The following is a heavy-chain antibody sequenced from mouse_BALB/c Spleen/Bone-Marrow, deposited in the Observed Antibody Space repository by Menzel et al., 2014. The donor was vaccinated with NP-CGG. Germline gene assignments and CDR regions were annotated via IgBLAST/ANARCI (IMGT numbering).Heavy chain of an antibody. CDR3: ARDKGGILFDY. V-gene: IGHV7-3*02. Sequence: EVQRVESGGGLVQPGGSLRLSCATSGFTFTDYYMNWVRQPPGKALEWLGFIRNKANGYTTEYSASVKGRFTISRDNSQSILYLRMNTLRAEGSATYYCARDKGGILFDYWGQGTTLTVSS. J-gene: IGHJ2*01. CDR2: IRNKANGYTT. CDR1: GFTFTDYY. D-gene: IGHD1-1*02.